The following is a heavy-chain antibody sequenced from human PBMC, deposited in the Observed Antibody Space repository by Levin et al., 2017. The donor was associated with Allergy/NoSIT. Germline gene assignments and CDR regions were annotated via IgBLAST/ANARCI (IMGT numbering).Heavy chain of an antibody. CDR2: IIPILGIT. D-gene: IGHD3-3*01. CDR1: GATFSNYA. Sequence: PGESLKISCKASGATFSNYAISWVRQAPGQGLEWMGRIIPILGITNYAQSFQDRVTITADKSTSTAYMEMSSLRSEDTAVYYCARAPTTFGVIIVFDIWGQGTVVTVSS. V-gene: IGHV1-69*04. CDR3: ARAPTTFGVIIVFDI. J-gene: IGHJ3*02.